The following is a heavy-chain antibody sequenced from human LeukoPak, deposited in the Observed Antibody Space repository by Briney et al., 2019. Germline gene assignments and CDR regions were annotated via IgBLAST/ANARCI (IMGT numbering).Heavy chain of an antibody. D-gene: IGHD6-6*01. V-gene: IGHV1-2*04. J-gene: IGHJ4*02. Sequence: ASVKVSCKASGYTFTGYYMHWVRQAPGQGLEWMGWINPNSGGTNYAQKFQGWVTMTRDTSISTAYMELSRLRSDDTAVYYCARDGFEYSSSSVDYWGQGTLVTVFS. CDR3: ARDGFEYSSSSVDY. CDR2: INPNSGGT. CDR1: GYTFTGYY.